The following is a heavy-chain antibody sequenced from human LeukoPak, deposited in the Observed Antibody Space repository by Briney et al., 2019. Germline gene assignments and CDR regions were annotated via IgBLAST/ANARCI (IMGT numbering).Heavy chain of an antibody. Sequence: GGSLRLSCAASGFTFSSYSMNWVRRAPGKGLEWVSSISSSSSYIYYADSVKGRFTISRDNAKNSLYLQMNSLRAEDTAVYYCAKEGGVVGATSWFDPWGQGTLVTVSS. D-gene: IGHD1-26*01. CDR3: AKEGGVVGATSWFDP. J-gene: IGHJ5*02. CDR1: GFTFSSYS. V-gene: IGHV3-21*01. CDR2: ISSSSSYI.